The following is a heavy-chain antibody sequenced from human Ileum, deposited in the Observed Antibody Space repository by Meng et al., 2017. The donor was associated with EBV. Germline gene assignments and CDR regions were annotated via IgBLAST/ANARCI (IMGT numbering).Heavy chain of an antibody. CDR3: ARVMRRVNYNSGWYTKF. Sequence: QGQLEQWRAVLVMSPETRSLTCAVWCGSLLGYYWTWIRQAPGRGLEWVGESNYAGSTNYNPSLKSRVTISVDTSKKQFSLNLTSVTAADTAVYYCARVMRRVNYNSGWYTKFWGQGNLVTVSS. CDR1: CGSLLGYY. D-gene: IGHD6-19*01. V-gene: IGHV4-34*01. J-gene: IGHJ4*02. CDR2: SNYAGST.